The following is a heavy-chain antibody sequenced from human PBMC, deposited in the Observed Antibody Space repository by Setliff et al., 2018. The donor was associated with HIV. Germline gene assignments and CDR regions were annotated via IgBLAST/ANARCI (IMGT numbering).Heavy chain of an antibody. D-gene: IGHD5-12*01. CDR2: IIPVFGTA. CDR3: AKEVATTYYYRYMDV. V-gene: IGHV1-69*06. J-gene: IGHJ6*03. CDR1: GGTFSDSA. Sequence: GASVKVSCKASGGTFSDSAINWVRQAPGQGLEWMGRIIPVFGTANYAPKFPDRVTITADKSTSTAYLELSSLRSYDTAVYYCAKEVATTYYYRYMDVWGTG.